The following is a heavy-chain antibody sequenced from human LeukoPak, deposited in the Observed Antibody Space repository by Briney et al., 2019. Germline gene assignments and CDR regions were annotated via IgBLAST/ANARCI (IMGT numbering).Heavy chain of an antibody. CDR3: ARDRRGYYDSSGYYDY. V-gene: IGHV3-33*01. CDR2: IWYDGSNK. D-gene: IGHD3-22*01. Sequence: PGGSLRLSCAASGFTFSSYGMHWARQAPGKGLEWVAVIWYDGSNKYYADSVKGRFTISRDNSKNTLYLQMNSLRAEDTAVYYCARDRRGYYDSSGYYDYWGQGTLVTVSS. CDR1: GFTFSSYG. J-gene: IGHJ4*02.